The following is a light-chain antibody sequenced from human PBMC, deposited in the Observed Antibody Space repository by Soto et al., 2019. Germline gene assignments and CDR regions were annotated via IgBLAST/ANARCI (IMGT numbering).Light chain of an antibody. V-gene: IGKV1-5*01. J-gene: IGKJ1*01. CDR1: QSITNW. CDR2: DAS. Sequence: DIQMTQSPSTLSASVGDRVTITCRASQSITNWLAWYQQRPGKAPKLLVYDASRLESGVPSRFSGSASGTEFTLTISSLQPDDFATYYCQQYKSSPWTFGQGTKVDIK. CDR3: QQYKSSPWT.